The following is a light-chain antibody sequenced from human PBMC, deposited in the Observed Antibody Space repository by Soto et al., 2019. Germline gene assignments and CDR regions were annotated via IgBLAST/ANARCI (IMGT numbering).Light chain of an antibody. CDR3: HQYYTLVT. V-gene: IGKV4-1*01. J-gene: IGKJ4*01. CDR2: CAS. Sequence: EIVMTQSPDSLAVSLGERATINCKSSQSVLYSSNNKNYLAWYQQKPGQPPKLLIYCASTRESGVPDRFSGSGSGTDFTRTNSSLQAADVAVYYCHQYYTLVTFGGGTKVEIK. CDR1: QSVLYSSNNKNY.